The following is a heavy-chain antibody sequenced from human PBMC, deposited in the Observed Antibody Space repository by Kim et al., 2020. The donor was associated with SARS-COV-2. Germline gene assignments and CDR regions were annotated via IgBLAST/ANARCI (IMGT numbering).Heavy chain of an antibody. V-gene: IGHV3-43*02. CDR3: AKDMRMVTAISDWFAFDI. D-gene: IGHD2-21*02. J-gene: IGHJ3*02. Sequence: GGSLRLSCAASGFTFDDYAMHWVRQAPGKGLEWVSLISGDGGSTYYADSVKGRFTISRDNSKNSLYLQMNSLRTEDTALYYCAKDMRMVTAISDWFAFDIWGQGTMGTVSS. CDR1: GFTFDDYA. CDR2: ISGDGGST.